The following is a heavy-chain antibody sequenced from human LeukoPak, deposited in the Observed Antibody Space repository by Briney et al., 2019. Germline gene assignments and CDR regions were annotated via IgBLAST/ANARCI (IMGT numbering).Heavy chain of an antibody. CDR3: ARDKLGYCSGTSCYTVVRFDP. CDR1: GYTFTRYG. Sequence: GASVKVSCKASGYTFTRYGISWVRQAPGQRLEWMGWISGYNGNSDHAQKFQGRVTMTTDTSTSTAYMELRSPRSDDTAVYYCARDKLGYCSGTSCYTVVRFDPWGQRTLVTVSS. CDR2: ISGYNGNS. V-gene: IGHV1-18*01. J-gene: IGHJ5*02. D-gene: IGHD2-2*02.